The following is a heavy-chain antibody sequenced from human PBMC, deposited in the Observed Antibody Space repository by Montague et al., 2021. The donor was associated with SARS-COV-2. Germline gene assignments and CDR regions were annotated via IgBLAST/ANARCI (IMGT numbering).Heavy chain of an antibody. J-gene: IGHJ4*02. CDR2: ISDSGST. D-gene: IGHD2-15*01. V-gene: IGHV4-59*08. CDR1: GGSISSFY. CDR3: ARHYSATLPAVY. Sequence: LSLTCTVSGGSISSFYWSWFRQPPGKGLEWIGYISDSGSTNYNPSLTSRATMSVDTSKNQSSLKVNSATAADTAVYYCARHYSATLPAVYWGQGTLVTVSS.